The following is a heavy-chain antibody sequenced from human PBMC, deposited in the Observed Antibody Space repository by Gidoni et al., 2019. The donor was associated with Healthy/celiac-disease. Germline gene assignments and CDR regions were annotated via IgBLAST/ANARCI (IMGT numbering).Heavy chain of an antibody. CDR3: ARDQDYGSGSYYVYYGMDV. CDR2: IYSGGST. J-gene: IGHJ6*02. Sequence: VQLVESGGGLIQPGGSLRLSCAASGFTVRSNYMSWVRQAPGEGLEWVSVIYSGGSTYNADAVKGRFTISRDNSKDTLYLQMNSLRAEDTAVYYCARDQDYGSGSYYVYYGMDVWGQGTTVTVSS. CDR1: GFTVRSNY. D-gene: IGHD3-10*01. V-gene: IGHV3-53*01.